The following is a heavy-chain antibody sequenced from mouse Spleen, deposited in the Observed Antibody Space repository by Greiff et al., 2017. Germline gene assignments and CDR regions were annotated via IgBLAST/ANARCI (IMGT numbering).Heavy chain of an antibody. Sequence: VQLQQSGPELVKPGASVKISCKASGYTFTDYYMNWVKQSHGKSLEWIGDINPNNGGTSYNQKFKGKATLTVDKSSSTAYMELRSLTSEDSAVYYCAHYYGPLYAMDYWGQGTSVTVSS. CDR2: INPNNGGT. V-gene: IGHV1-26*01. CDR1: GYTFTDYY. J-gene: IGHJ4*01. CDR3: AHYYGPLYAMDY. D-gene: IGHD1-2*01.